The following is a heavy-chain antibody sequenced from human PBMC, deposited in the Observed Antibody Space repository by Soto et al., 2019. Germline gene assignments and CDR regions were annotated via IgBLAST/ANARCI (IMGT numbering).Heavy chain of an antibody. D-gene: IGHD2-15*01. Sequence: GGSLRLSCAASGFTFSSYGMHWVRQAPGKGLEWVAVISYDGSNKYYADSVKGRFTISRDNSKNTLYLQMNSLRAEDTAVYYCAKCSRPWWSDYCYYGMDVWGQGTTVTVSS. J-gene: IGHJ6*02. CDR3: AKCSRPWWSDYCYYGMDV. CDR2: ISYDGSNK. V-gene: IGHV3-30*18. CDR1: GFTFSSYG.